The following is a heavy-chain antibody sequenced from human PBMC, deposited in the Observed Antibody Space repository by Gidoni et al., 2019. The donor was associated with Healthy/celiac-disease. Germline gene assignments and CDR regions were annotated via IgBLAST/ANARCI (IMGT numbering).Heavy chain of an antibody. J-gene: IGHJ3*02. Sequence: EVQLVESGGGLVKPGGSLRLSCAASGFTFSSYSMNWVRQAPGKGLECVSSISSSSSYIYYADSVKGRFTISRDNAKNSLYLQMNSLRAEDTAVYYCARDSSGWYPDNDAFDIWGQGTMVTVSS. CDR1: GFTFSSYS. CDR2: ISSSSSYI. CDR3: ARDSSGWYPDNDAFDI. D-gene: IGHD6-19*01. V-gene: IGHV3-21*01.